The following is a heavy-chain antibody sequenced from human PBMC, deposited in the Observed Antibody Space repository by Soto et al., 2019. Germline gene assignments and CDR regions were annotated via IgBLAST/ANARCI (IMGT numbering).Heavy chain of an antibody. J-gene: IGHJ3*01. CDR3: ARDSTVTNSDAFDL. D-gene: IGHD4-17*01. Sequence: EVQLVESGGGLVQPGGSLRLSCAGTGFTISGYWMTWVRQAPGRRLELVANINQDGSEENYVDSVKGRFTISRDNARNSLDLQMNSLRDEDTAVYYCARDSTVTNSDAFDLWGPGTMVTVSS. V-gene: IGHV3-7*01. CDR1: GFTISGYW. CDR2: INQDGSEE.